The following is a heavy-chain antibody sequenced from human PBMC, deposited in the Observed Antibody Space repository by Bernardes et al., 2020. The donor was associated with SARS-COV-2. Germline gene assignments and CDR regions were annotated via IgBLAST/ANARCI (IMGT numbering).Heavy chain of an antibody. J-gene: IGHJ4*02. CDR3: ARGGSIAAAGTFVY. V-gene: IGHV3-66*02. CDR1: GFTVSSNY. Sequence: GGSLRLSCAASGFTVSSNYMSWVRQAPGKGLEWVSVIYSGGSTYYADSVKGRFTISRDNSKNTLYLQMNSLRAEDTAVYYCARGGSIAAAGTFVYWGQGTLVTVSS. CDR2: IYSGGST. D-gene: IGHD6-13*01.